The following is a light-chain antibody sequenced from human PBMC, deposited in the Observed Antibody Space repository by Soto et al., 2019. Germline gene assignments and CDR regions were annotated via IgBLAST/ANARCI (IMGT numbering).Light chain of an antibody. Sequence: QSVLTQPTSVCGSPGQSSTIYCTGSGYDIGAYDYVSWYQQHLGKAPRLLIHGVRNRPPGISSRFSASKSGLTASLTISGLRAEDEADYYCSSFTTTRFYVFGPGTKVTVL. J-gene: IGLJ1*01. CDR3: SSFTTTRFYV. V-gene: IGLV2-14*01. CDR2: GVR. CDR1: GYDIGAYDY.